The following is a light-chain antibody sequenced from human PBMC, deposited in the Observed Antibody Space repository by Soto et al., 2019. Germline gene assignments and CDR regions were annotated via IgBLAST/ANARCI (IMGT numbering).Light chain of an antibody. J-gene: IGLJ1*01. CDR1: SSDVGGYNF. Sequence: QSVLTQPPSASGSPGQSVTISCTGTSSDVGGYNFVSWYQQHPGRAPKLIISAVTNPPSGVPDRSSGSKSGNTASLTVSGLQADDEDDYYCSSDAGSSDIVFGTGTKLTVL. CDR2: AVT. V-gene: IGLV2-8*01. CDR3: SSDAGSSDIV.